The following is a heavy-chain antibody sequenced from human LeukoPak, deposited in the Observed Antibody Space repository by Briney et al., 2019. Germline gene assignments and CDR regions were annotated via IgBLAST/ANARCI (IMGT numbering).Heavy chain of an antibody. CDR2: ISTTGSTT. J-gene: IGHJ4*02. Sequence: GGSLRLSCEASGFDFRGSFMSWIRQAPGRGLEWVSYISTTGSTTFDADSVKGRFTISRENAKNSVYLQMNRLRVEDTGVYYCAREGVTGAFFVWGQGALVTVSS. D-gene: IGHD2-21*02. CDR3: AREGVTGAFFV. V-gene: IGHV3-11*04. CDR1: GFDFRGSF.